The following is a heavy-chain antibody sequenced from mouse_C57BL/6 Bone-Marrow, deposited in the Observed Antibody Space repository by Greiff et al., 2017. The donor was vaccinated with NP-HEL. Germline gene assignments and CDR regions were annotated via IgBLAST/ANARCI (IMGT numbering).Heavy chain of an antibody. CDR3: ARGGFIYYYGSSYFWYFDV. D-gene: IGHD1-1*01. CDR2: IDPNSGGT. J-gene: IGHJ1*03. V-gene: IGHV1-72*01. CDR1: GYTFTSYW. Sequence: QVHVKQPGAELVKPGASVKLSCKASGYTFTSYWMHWVKQRPGRGLEWIGRIDPNSGGTKYNEKFKSKATLTVDKPSSTAYMQLSSLTSEDSAVYYCARGGFIYYYGSSYFWYFDVWGTGTTVTVSS.